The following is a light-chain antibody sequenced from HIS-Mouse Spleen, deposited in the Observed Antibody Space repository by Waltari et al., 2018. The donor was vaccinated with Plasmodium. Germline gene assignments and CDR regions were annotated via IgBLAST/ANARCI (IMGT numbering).Light chain of an antibody. CDR3: QSYDSSLSGSV. J-gene: IGLJ2*01. V-gene: IGLV3-10*01. CDR2: GNS. Sequence: SYELTQPPSVSVSPGQTARITCSGDALPKKYAYWYQQKSGQAPVLVIYGNSNRPSGVPDRFSGSKSGTSASLAITGLQAEDEADYYCQSYDSSLSGSVFGGGTKLTVL. CDR1: ALPKKY.